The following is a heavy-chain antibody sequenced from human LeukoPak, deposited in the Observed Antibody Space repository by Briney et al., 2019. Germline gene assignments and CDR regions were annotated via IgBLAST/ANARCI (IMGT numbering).Heavy chain of an antibody. D-gene: IGHD6-13*01. CDR2: ISGDGGST. CDR1: GFTFDDYA. CDR3: AKDRTQQLVLGWFDP. V-gene: IGHV3-43*02. J-gene: IGHJ5*02. Sequence: PGGSLRLSCAASGFTFDDYAMHWVRHAPGKGLEWVSLISGDGGSTYYADSVKSRFTISRDNSKNSLYLQMNSLRTEDTALYYCAKDRTQQLVLGWFDPWGQGTLVTVSS.